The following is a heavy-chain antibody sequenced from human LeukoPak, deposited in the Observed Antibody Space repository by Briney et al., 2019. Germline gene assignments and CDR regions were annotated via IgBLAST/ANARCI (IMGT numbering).Heavy chain of an antibody. CDR1: GYSIISGYS. V-gene: IGHV4-38-2*02. CDR3: ARAYCSSTSCYTEGWFDP. CDR2: FHYSGST. D-gene: IGHD2-2*02. Sequence: SETLSLTCTVPGYSIISGYSWEWIRQPPGKGLEWIGSFHYSGSTYYNPSLMSRVTISGDTSKNQFSLRLSSVTAADTAVYYCARAYCSSTSCYTEGWFDPWGQGTLVTVSS. J-gene: IGHJ5*02.